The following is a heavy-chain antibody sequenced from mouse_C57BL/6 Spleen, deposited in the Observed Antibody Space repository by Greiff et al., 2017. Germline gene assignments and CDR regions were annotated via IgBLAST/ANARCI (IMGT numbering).Heavy chain of an antibody. CDR2: ISSGSSTI. V-gene: IGHV5-17*01. D-gene: IGHD2-4*01. J-gene: IGHJ4*01. CDR1: GFTFSDYG. Sequence: EVKLVESGGGLVKPGGSLKLSCAASGFTFSDYGMHWVRQAPEKGLEWVAYISSGSSTIYYAATVKGRFTISRDNAKNTLFLQMTSLRSEDTAMYYCARKAYDYDDFDYAMDYWGQGTSVTVSS. CDR3: ARKAYDYDDFDYAMDY.